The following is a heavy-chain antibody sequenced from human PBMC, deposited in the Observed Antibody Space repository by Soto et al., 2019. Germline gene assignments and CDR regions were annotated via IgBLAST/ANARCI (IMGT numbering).Heavy chain of an antibody. CDR1: GFTFSDYY. J-gene: IGHJ4*02. CDR3: TTVYYYDSSGYLQDY. V-gene: IGHV3-15*01. CDR2: IKSKTDGGTT. D-gene: IGHD3-22*01. Sequence: GGSLRLSCAASGFTFSDYYMSWIRQAPGKGLEWVGRIKSKTDGGTTDYAAPVKGRFTISRDDSKNTLYLQMNSLKTEDTAVYYCTTVYYYDSSGYLQDYWGQGTLVTVSS.